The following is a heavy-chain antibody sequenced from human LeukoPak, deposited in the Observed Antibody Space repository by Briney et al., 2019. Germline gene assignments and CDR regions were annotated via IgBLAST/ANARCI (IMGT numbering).Heavy chain of an antibody. Sequence: PGRSLRLSCAASRFTFLNYAVNWVRQAPGKGLEWVAIISYDGRNEYCAESVEGRFTISRDTSRNMISPQMNSLRPEDTAVYYCARGYYHFDGSGYFDMWGQGTLVTVSS. V-gene: IGHV3-30*14. D-gene: IGHD3-22*01. CDR3: ARGYYHFDGSGYFDM. J-gene: IGHJ4*02. CDR1: RFTFLNYA. CDR2: ISYDGRNE.